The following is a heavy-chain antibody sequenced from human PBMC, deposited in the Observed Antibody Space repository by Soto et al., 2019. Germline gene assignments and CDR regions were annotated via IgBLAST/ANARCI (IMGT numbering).Heavy chain of an antibody. D-gene: IGHD3-22*01. Sequence: GGSLRLSCAASGFTFSSSWMHWVRQAPGKGLVWVSRVNSDGSSTSYADSVKGRFTISRDNAKNTLYLQMNSLRAEDTAVYYCAKLGRTYYYDSSGPPPDYYYGMDVWGQGTTVTVSS. J-gene: IGHJ6*02. CDR2: VNSDGSST. CDR3: AKLGRTYYYDSSGPPPDYYYGMDV. V-gene: IGHV3-74*01. CDR1: GFTFSSSW.